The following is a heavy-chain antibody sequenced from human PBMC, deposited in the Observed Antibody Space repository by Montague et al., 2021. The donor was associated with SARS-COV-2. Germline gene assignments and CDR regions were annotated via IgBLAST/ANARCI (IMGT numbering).Heavy chain of an antibody. Sequence: CAISGDSVSSTSASWNWIRQSPSRGFEWLGRTYYRSWWRSQYPGSLESRITISGDTSKNQFSLQLNSVTPEDTAVYYCASAFYGDHWAFDVWGQGTMVTVSS. CDR2: TYYRSWWRS. J-gene: IGHJ3*01. CDR1: GDSVSSTSAS. CDR3: ASAFYGDHWAFDV. V-gene: IGHV6-1*01. D-gene: IGHD3-3*02.